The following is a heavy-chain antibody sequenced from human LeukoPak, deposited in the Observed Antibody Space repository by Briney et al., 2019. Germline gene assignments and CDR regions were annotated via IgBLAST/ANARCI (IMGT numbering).Heavy chain of an antibody. V-gene: IGHV1-2*02. Sequence: GASVKVSCKASGYTFTGYYMHWVRQAPGQGLEWMGWINPNSGGTNYAQKFQGRVTMTKDTSISTAYIELSRLRSDETAVYYCASSPGSGSSPDTARKGSAGYYYYMDVWGKGTTVTVSS. CDR2: INPNSGGT. D-gene: IGHD1-26*01. J-gene: IGHJ6*03. CDR1: GYTFTGYY. CDR3: ASSPGSGSSPDTARKGSAGYYYYMDV.